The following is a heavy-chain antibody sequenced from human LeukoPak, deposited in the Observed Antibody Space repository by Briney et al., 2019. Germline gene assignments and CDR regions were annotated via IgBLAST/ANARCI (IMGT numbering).Heavy chain of an antibody. Sequence: SETLSLTCAVYGGSFSGYYWSWIRQPPGKGLECIGEINHSGSTNYNPSLKSRVTISVDTSKNQFSLKLSSVTAADTAVYYCARVVSAAIGAPNFDYWGQRTLVTVSS. V-gene: IGHV4-34*01. CDR2: INHSGST. CDR1: GGSFSGYY. CDR3: ARVVSAAIGAPNFDY. J-gene: IGHJ4*02. D-gene: IGHD2-2*02.